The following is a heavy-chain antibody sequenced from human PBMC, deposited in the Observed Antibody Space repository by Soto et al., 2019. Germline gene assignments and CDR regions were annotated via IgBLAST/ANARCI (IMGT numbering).Heavy chain of an antibody. D-gene: IGHD4-4*01. Sequence: EVQLVESGGGLVQPGGSLRLSCAASGFTVSNNYMIWFRLPPGKGLEWVSLIYSGGTTYYAHSVKGRFTISRDNSKNTLYLQMNSLRVEDTAVYYCARNGWGMATVGMWGPGTLVTVSS. V-gene: IGHV3-53*01. J-gene: IGHJ4*02. CDR3: ARNGWGMATVGM. CDR1: GFTVSNNY. CDR2: IYSGGTT.